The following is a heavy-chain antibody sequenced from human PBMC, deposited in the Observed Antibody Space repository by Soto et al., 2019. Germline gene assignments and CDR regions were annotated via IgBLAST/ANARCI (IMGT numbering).Heavy chain of an antibody. V-gene: IGHV3-23*01. D-gene: IGHD2-2*01. J-gene: IGHJ3*02. CDR2: ISGSGGST. CDR3: AKDPYYAPPYDAFDI. CDR1: GFTFSSYA. Sequence: VGSLRLSCAASGFTFSSYAMSWVRQAPGKGLEWVSAISGSGGSTYYADSVKGRFTISRDNSKNTLYLQVNSLRAEDTAVYYCAKDPYYAPPYDAFDIWGQGTMVIVSS.